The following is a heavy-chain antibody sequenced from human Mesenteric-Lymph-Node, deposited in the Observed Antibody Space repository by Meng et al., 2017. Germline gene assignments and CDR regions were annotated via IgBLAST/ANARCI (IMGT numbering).Heavy chain of an antibody. V-gene: IGHV4-61*02. J-gene: IGHJ4*02. Sequence: SETLSLTCTVSGGSITSGSYYWSWIRQPAGKGLEWIGRIYTSGSTYYNPSLKSRVTISVDTSKNQFSLKLSSVTAADTAVYYCARDLAGISFDYWGQGTLVTVSS. CDR3: ARDLAGISFDY. CDR2: IYTSGST. CDR1: GGSITSGSYY. D-gene: IGHD6-19*01.